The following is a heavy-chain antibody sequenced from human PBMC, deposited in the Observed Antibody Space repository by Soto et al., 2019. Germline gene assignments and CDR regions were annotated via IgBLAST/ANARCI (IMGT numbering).Heavy chain of an antibody. Sequence: QLQLQESGPGLVKPSETLSLTCTVSGGSISSSNYYWGWIRQPPGKGLEWIGSIYYSGSTSYNPSLKSRVTISVDTSKNQFSLKLSSVTAADTAIYYCARHHPAIFGVIIRPNWFDPWGQGILVTVSS. J-gene: IGHJ5*02. CDR3: ARHHPAIFGVIIRPNWFDP. D-gene: IGHD3-3*01. V-gene: IGHV4-39*01. CDR1: GGSISSSNYY. CDR2: IYYSGST.